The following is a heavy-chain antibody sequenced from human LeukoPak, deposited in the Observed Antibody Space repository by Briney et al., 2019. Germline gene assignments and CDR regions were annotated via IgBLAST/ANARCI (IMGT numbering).Heavy chain of an antibody. Sequence: ASVKVSCKASGYTFTSYDINWVRQATGQGLEWMGWMNPNSGNTGYAQKFQGRVAMTRNTSISTAYMELSSLRSEDTAVYYCARGRYDFWSGYYRHFDYWGQGTLVTVSS. D-gene: IGHD3-3*01. CDR1: GYTFTSYD. CDR3: ARGRYDFWSGYYRHFDY. V-gene: IGHV1-8*01. J-gene: IGHJ4*02. CDR2: MNPNSGNT.